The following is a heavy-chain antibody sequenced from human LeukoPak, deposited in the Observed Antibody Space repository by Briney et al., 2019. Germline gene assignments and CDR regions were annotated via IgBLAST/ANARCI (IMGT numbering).Heavy chain of an antibody. D-gene: IGHD4-17*01. CDR1: GYSISSSNW. Sequence: PSDTLSLTCAVSGYSISSSNWWGWIRQHPGKGLEWIWYIYYSGSTYYNPSLKSRVTISVDTSKNQFSLKLSSVTAADTAVYYCARDPSTTVTTVAGVPYYYYGMDVWGQGTTVTVSS. CDR3: ARDPSTTVTTVAGVPYYYYGMDV. J-gene: IGHJ6*02. CDR2: IYYSGST. V-gene: IGHV4-28*03.